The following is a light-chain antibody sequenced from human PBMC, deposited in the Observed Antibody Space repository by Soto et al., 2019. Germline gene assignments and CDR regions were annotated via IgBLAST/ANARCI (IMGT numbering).Light chain of an antibody. V-gene: IGKV1-9*01. Sequence: DIQLTQSPSFLSASVGDRVTITCRASQGISSYLAWYQQKPGKAPKLLIYAASTLQSGVPSRFSGSGSGTEFTLTISSLQPEDCATYYCQQLNSYPLFTFGPGTKVDSK. J-gene: IGKJ3*01. CDR2: AAS. CDR3: QQLNSYPLFT. CDR1: QGISSY.